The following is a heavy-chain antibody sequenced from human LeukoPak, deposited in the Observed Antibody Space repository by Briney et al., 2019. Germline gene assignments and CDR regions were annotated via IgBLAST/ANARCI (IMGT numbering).Heavy chain of an antibody. CDR1: GFTFSSYA. CDR2: ISYDGSSK. Sequence: GRSLRLSCAASGFTFSSYAMHWVRQAPGKGLEWVAVISYDGSSKYYADSVKGRFTISRDNSKNTLYLQMNSLRAEDTAAYYCARDSGSYLFDYWGQGTLVTVSS. CDR3: ARDSGSYLFDY. J-gene: IGHJ4*02. D-gene: IGHD1-26*01. V-gene: IGHV3-30*04.